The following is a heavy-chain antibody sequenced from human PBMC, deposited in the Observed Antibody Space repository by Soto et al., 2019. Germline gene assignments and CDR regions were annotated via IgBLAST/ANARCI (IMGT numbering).Heavy chain of an antibody. CDR2: IRGNTNNHAT. Sequence: EVQLVESGGGLVQPGGSLKLSCATSGFTFSGTAMHWVRQASGKGLEWVGRIRGNTNNHATAYAASLKGRFTISRDDSKNTAYLQMNSLKSEDTAVYYCSPEWERLSLHHFDYWGQGTLVTVSS. V-gene: IGHV3-73*02. CDR3: SPEWERLSLHHFDY. D-gene: IGHD1-26*01. CDR1: GFTFSGTA. J-gene: IGHJ4*02.